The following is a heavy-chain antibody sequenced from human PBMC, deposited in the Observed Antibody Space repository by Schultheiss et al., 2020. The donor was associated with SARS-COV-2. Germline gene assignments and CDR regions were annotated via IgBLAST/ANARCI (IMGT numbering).Heavy chain of an antibody. J-gene: IGHJ5*02. CDR3: ARDGVVPAKGYNWFDP. CDR2: ISAYNGNT. CDR1: GYTFTGYY. V-gene: IGHV1-18*04. Sequence: ASVKVSCKASGYTFTGYYMHWVRQAPGQGLEWMGWISAYNGNTNYAQKLQGRVTMTTDTSTSTAYMELRSLRSDDTAVYYCARDGVVPAKGYNWFDPWGQGTLVTVSS. D-gene: IGHD2-2*01.